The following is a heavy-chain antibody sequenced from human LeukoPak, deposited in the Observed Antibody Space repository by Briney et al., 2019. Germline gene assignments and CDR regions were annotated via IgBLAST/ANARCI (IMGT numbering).Heavy chain of an antibody. J-gene: IGHJ4*02. CDR1: GGSFSGYY. D-gene: IGHD6-19*01. CDR3: ARTSVAGTGY. V-gene: IGHV4-34*01. Sequence: SETLSRTCAVYGGSFSGYYWSWIRQPPGKGLEWIGSIYYSGSTYYNPSLKSRVTISVDTSKNQFSLKLSSVTAADTAVYYCARTSVAGTGYWGQGTLVTVSS. CDR2: IYYSGST.